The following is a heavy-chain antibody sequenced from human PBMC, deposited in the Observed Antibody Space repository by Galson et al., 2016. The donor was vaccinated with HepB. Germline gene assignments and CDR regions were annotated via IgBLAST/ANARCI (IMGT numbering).Heavy chain of an antibody. Sequence: SLRLSCAASGFTFRSYAMNWVRQAPGKGLEWVAFISIDGSNKYYADSVKGRFTISRDNSKNTLYLQMNSLRAEDTAVYYCARFKASPWNDYYYYGMDVWGQGTTVTVSS. J-gene: IGHJ6*02. V-gene: IGHV3-30*01. CDR3: ARFKASPWNDYYYYGMDV. CDR1: GFTFRSYA. CDR2: ISIDGSNK. D-gene: IGHD1-1*01.